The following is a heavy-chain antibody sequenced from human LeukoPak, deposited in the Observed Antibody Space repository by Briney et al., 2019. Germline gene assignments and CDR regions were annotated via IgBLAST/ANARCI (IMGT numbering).Heavy chain of an antibody. Sequence: PGRSLRLSCAASGFTFSSYAMHWVRQAPGKGLEWVAVISYDGSNKYYADSVKGRFTISRDNSKNTLYLQMNSLRAEDTAVYYCARDCTMVRGVSVYYYYGMDVWGQGTTVTVSS. D-gene: IGHD3-10*01. V-gene: IGHV3-30-3*01. J-gene: IGHJ6*02. CDR3: ARDCTMVRGVSVYYYYGMDV. CDR1: GFTFSSYA. CDR2: ISYDGSNK.